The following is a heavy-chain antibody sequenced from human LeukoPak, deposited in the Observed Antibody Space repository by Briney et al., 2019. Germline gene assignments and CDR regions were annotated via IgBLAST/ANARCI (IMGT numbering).Heavy chain of an antibody. V-gene: IGHV4-61*02. CDR2: IYTTGST. Sequence: SETLSLTCTVSGGSISSSSYYWNWLRQPAGKGLEWIGRIYTTGSTDYNPPLKSRVTISLDTARNQFSLKLSSVTAADTAVYYCARRQDGHDYWGQGTLVTVSS. J-gene: IGHJ4*02. CDR3: ARRQDGHDY. CDR1: GGSISSSSYY.